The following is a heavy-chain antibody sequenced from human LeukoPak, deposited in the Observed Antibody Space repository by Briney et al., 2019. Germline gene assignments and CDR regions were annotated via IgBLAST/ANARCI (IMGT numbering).Heavy chain of an antibody. Sequence: GGSLRLSCAASGFTFSSYWMHWVRQAPGKGPEWVSRINSDGTITTYADSVKGRFTISRDNAKNTLYLQMNSLRAEDTALYYCSRDLGRYGGNWGQGTLVIVSS. CDR1: GFTFSSYW. CDR2: INSDGTIT. D-gene: IGHD3-16*01. J-gene: IGHJ4*02. CDR3: SRDLGRYGGN. V-gene: IGHV3-74*01.